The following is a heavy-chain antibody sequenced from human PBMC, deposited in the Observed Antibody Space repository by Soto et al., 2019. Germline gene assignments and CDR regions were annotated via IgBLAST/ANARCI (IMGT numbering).Heavy chain of an antibody. CDR1: GFTFDDYA. J-gene: IGHJ6*02. V-gene: IGHV3-9*01. Sequence: PGGSLRLSCAASGFTFDDYAMHWVRQAPGKGLEWVSGISWSSGSIGYADSVKGRFTISRDNAKNSLYLQMNSLRVEDTALYYCAKGRAVAVKYYYGMDDWGQGTTVTVSS. CDR2: ISWSSGSI. D-gene: IGHD6-19*01. CDR3: AKGRAVAVKYYYGMDD.